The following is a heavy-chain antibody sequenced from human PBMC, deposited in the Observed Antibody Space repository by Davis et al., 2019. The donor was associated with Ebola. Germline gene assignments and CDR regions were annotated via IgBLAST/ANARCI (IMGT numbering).Heavy chain of an antibody. CDR1: GYSFTSYW. CDR2: IYPGDSDT. Sequence: PGGSLRLSCKGSGYSFTSYWIGWVRQMPGQGLEWMGIIYPGDSDTRYSPSFQGQVTISADKSISTAYLQWSSLKASDTAMYYCARRGFYYGSGSLFDYWGQGTLVTVSS. D-gene: IGHD3-10*01. J-gene: IGHJ4*02. CDR3: ARRGFYYGSGSLFDY. V-gene: IGHV5-51*01.